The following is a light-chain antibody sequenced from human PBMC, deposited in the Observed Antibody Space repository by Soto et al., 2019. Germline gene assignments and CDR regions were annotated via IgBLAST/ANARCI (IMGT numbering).Light chain of an antibody. CDR1: QSVSSSY. J-gene: IGKJ5*01. Sequence: EIVLTQSPGTLSLSAWEMPTLSCRASQSVSSSYLAWYQQKPGQAPRPLICGASSRATGIPDRFSGSGSGTDFTLTISRLEPEDFAVYYCQQYGSSPPITFGQGTRLEIK. CDR3: QQYGSSPPIT. CDR2: GAS. V-gene: IGKV3-20*01.